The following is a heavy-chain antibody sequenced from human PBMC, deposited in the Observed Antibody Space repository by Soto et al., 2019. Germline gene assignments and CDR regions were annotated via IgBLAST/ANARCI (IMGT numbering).Heavy chain of an antibody. CDR3: AREYTYGSNFFDC. CDR1: DGSISSAAYY. CDR2: ISHSGST. V-gene: IGHV4-31*03. Sequence: QVQLQESGPGLVKPSQTLSLTCTVSDGSISSAAYYWSWIRQHPGKDLEWIGYISHSGSTYYTPSLKSRVIISADTSKNQFSLNLNSVTAADTAVYYCAREYTYGSNFFDCWGQGALVTVSS. D-gene: IGHD5-18*01. J-gene: IGHJ4*02.